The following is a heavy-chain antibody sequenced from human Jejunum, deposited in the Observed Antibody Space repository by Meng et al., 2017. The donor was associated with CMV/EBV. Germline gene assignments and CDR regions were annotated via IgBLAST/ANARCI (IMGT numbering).Heavy chain of an antibody. D-gene: IGHD6-6*01. CDR2: ITGSGSRT. J-gene: IGHJ4*02. V-gene: IGHV3-23*01. CDR1: GFSFRNFD. CDR3: DASDY. Sequence: SRRLSCADSGFSFRNFDMSWARQAPGKGLEWVATITGSGSRTHYADSVKGRFTISRDNSKNTLYLQINSLRVEDTAIYYCDASDYWGQGTQVTVSS.